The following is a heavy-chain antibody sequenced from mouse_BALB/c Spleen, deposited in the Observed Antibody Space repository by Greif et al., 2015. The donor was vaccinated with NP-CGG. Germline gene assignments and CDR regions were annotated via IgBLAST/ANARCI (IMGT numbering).Heavy chain of an antibody. V-gene: IGHV14-3*02. CDR1: GFNIKDTN. CDR2: IDPANGNT. CDR3: AGTYFDY. D-gene: IGHD3-3*01. J-gene: IGHJ2*01. Sequence: VQLQQPGAELVRPGASVKLSCTASGFNIKDTNMHWVKQRPEQGLEWIGRIDPANGNTKYDPKFQGKATITADTSPNTAYLQLSSLTSEDTAVYYCAGTYFDYWGQGTTLTVSS.